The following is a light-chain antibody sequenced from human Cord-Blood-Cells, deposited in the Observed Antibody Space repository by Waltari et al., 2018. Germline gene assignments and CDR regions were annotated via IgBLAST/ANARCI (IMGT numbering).Light chain of an antibody. CDR1: SSDVGGYNY. Sequence: QSALTQPPSASGSTGQSVTISCTGTSSDVGGYNYSSWYQQHPGKAHKLMIYEVSKRPSGVPDRFSGSKSGNTASLTVSGLQAEDEADYYCSSYAGSNNYVFGTGTKVTVL. CDR2: EVS. CDR3: SSYAGSNNYV. V-gene: IGLV2-8*01. J-gene: IGLJ1*01.